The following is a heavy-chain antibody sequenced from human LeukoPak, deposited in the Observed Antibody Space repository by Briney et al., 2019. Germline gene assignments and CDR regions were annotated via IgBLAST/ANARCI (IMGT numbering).Heavy chain of an antibody. Sequence: GGSLRLSCAASGFTVSSNYMSWVRQAPGKGLEWVSVIYSGGSTYYADSVKGRFTISRDNSKNTLYLQMNSLRAEDTAVYYCARDSSGQKNFDYRGQGTLVTVSS. J-gene: IGHJ4*02. V-gene: IGHV3-53*01. CDR3: ARDSSGQKNFDY. CDR2: IYSGGST. D-gene: IGHD3-22*01. CDR1: GFTVSSNY.